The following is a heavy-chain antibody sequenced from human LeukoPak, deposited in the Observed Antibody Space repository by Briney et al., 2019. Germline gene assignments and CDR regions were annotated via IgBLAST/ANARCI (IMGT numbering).Heavy chain of an antibody. J-gene: IGHJ4*02. CDR3: VSEYSSGWYARFPFDY. Sequence: ASVKVSCKASGGTFSSYAISWVRQAPGQGLEWMGRIIPILGIANYAQKSQGRVTITADKSTSTAYMELSSLRSEDTAVYYCVSEYSSGWYARFPFDYWGQGTLVTVSS. V-gene: IGHV1-69*04. D-gene: IGHD6-19*01. CDR1: GGTFSSYA. CDR2: IIPILGIA.